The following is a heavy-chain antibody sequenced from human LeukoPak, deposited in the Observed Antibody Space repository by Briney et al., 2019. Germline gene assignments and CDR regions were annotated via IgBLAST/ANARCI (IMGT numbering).Heavy chain of an antibody. CDR1: GYTFTSYY. J-gene: IGHJ6*03. Sequence: GASVKVSCKASGYTFTSYYMHWVRQAPGQGLEWMGLINPSGGSTSYAQKFQGRVTMTRDTSTSTVYMELSSLRSEDTAVYYCARDPGGAGEHYYYYMDVWGKGTTVTISS. CDR2: INPSGGST. V-gene: IGHV1-46*01. D-gene: IGHD1-26*01. CDR3: ARDPGGAGEHYYYYMDV.